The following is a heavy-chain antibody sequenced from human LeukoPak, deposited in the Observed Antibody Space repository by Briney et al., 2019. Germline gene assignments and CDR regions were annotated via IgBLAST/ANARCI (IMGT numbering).Heavy chain of an antibody. D-gene: IGHD6-13*01. CDR3: ARAYSSSRMNFDY. CDR1: GYRFTSYW. CDR2: IYPGDSET. J-gene: IGHJ4*02. Sequence: GESLKISCKGSGYRFTSYWIGWVRQMPGKGLEWMGIIYPGDSETSYSPSFHGQVTISADKSISTAYLQWSSLKASDTAMYYCARAYSSSRMNFDYWGQGTLVTVSS. V-gene: IGHV5-51*01.